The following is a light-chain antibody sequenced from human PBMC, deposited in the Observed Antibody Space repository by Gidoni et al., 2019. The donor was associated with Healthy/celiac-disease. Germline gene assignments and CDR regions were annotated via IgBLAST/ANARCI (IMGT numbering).Light chain of an antibody. J-gene: IGKJ2*01. CDR3: QQYGSSPYT. CDR1: QSVSSSD. V-gene: IGKV3-20*01. CDR2: GAS. Sequence: EIVLTHSPATLSLSPGERATLSCRASQSVSSSDLAWYQQKPGQAPRLLIYGASSRATGIPDRFSGSGSGTDFTLTISRLEPKDFAVYYCQQYGSSPYTFXQXTKLEIK.